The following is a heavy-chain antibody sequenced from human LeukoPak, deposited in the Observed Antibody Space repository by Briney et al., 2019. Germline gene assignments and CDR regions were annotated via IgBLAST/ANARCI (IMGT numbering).Heavy chain of an antibody. CDR1: GGSISSYY. Sequence: SETLSLTCTVSGGSISSYYWSWIRQPAGKGLEWIGRIYTSGSTNYNPSLKSRVTMSVDTSKNQFSLKLSSVTAADTAVYYCARANRYCSSTSCYYYYYMDVWGKGTTVTVSS. CDR3: ARANRYCSSTSCYYYYYMDV. D-gene: IGHD2-2*01. V-gene: IGHV4-4*07. CDR2: IYTSGST. J-gene: IGHJ6*03.